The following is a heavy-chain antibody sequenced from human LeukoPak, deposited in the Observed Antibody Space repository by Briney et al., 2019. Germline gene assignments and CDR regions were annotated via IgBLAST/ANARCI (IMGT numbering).Heavy chain of an antibody. CDR2: INHSGSA. CDR3: ARGLDYYDSSGSFDI. CDR1: GDSFDGYY. V-gene: IGHV4-34*01. J-gene: IGHJ3*02. Sequence: KASETLSLTCVVSGDSFDGYYWSWVRQSPGKGLEWIGEINHSGSANYNPSLSSRLTLSVDTSKNQFSLKLSSVTAADTAVYYCARGLDYYDSSGSFDIWGQGTMVTVSS. D-gene: IGHD3-22*01.